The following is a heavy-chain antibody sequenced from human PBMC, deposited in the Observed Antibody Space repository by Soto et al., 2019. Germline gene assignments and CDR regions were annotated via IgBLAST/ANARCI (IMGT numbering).Heavy chain of an antibody. J-gene: IGHJ3*02. CDR2: MSHSGGT. V-gene: IGHV4-34*01. CDR1: GGFVSSGSYY. Sequence: QVQLQQWGAGLLKPSETLSLTCAVYGGFVSSGSYYWSWIRQPPGKGLEWIGEMSHSGGTHFNPSPKGRGTISVDTAKNQFSLKISSVTAADPALYYCARVERGTSTTGGDAFEIWGPGTMVTVSS. D-gene: IGHD1-1*01. CDR3: ARVERGTSTTGGDAFEI.